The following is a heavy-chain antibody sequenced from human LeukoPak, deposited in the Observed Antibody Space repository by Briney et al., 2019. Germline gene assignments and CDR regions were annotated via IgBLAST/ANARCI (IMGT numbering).Heavy chain of an antibody. J-gene: IGHJ4*02. V-gene: IGHV3-30*02. CDR2: MRNDGSNK. CDR3: AKDDSSGYYYQLGDY. D-gene: IGHD3-22*01. Sequence: PGGSLRLSCAASGFTFSTYGMHWVRQAPGKGQEWVAFMRNDGSNKYYADSVKGRFTISRDNSKNTLYLQMNSLRAEDTAVYYCAKDDSSGYYYQLGDYWGQGTLVTVSS. CDR1: GFTFSTYG.